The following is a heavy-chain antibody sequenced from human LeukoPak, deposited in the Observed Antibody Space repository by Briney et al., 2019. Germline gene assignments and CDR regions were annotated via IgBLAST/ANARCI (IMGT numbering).Heavy chain of an antibody. V-gene: IGHV3-53*01. CDR1: GFTVSSDY. CDR2: IYTDGRT. J-gene: IGHJ4*02. D-gene: IGHD2-15*01. Sequence: PGRSLRLSCAASGFTVSSDYMRWVRQAPGKGLEWVSVIYTDGRTFFADCVKGRFTISRDTSKNMLYLQMNSLRVEDTAVYYCARGTPTVSAGHYWGQGTMVTVSS. CDR3: ARGTPTVSAGHY.